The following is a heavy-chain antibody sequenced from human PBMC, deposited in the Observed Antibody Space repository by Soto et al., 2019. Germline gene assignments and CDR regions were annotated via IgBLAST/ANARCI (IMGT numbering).Heavy chain of an antibody. Sequence: TRYFIGSGRTVTGIGLECRGIIYPVDSDTIYSPSFKGKVTIADDKSISNAYLQCRSLKASDTDMYYCARSVAGGCGGSYAVGWFETWGQGTLVTVS. J-gene: IGHJ5*02. CDR2: IYPVDSDT. CDR3: ARSVAGGCGGSYAVGWFET. V-gene: IGHV5-51*01. D-gene: IGHD2-21*01. CDR1: TRYF.